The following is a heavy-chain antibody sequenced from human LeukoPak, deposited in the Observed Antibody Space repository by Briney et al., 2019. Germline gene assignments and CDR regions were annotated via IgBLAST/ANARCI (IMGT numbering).Heavy chain of an antibody. V-gene: IGHV1-2*02. CDR3: ARDRPQGYIWGNYRYTGDYVDV. J-gene: IGHJ6*03. D-gene: IGHD3-16*02. CDR1: GYTFTGYY. CDR2: INPNSGGT. Sequence: ASVKVSCKASGYTFTGYYMHWVRQAPGQGLEWMGWINPNSGGTNYAQKFQGRVTMTRDTSISTAYMELSRLRSDDTAVYYCARDRPQGYIWGNYRYTGDYVDVWGKGTTVTVSS.